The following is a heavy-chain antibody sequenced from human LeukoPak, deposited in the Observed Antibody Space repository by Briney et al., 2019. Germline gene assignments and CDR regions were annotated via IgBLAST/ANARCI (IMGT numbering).Heavy chain of an antibody. CDR3: AKSVPYWYFDL. CDR1: GFTFSSYA. V-gene: IGHV3-23*01. J-gene: IGHJ2*01. CDR2: LSGGGDNT. Sequence: AGGSLRLSCAASGFTFSSYAMTWVRQAPGKGLEWVSSLSGGGDNTYYADSVKGRFTISRDNSKNTVSLQMNSLRAEDTAIYYCAKSVPYWYFDLWGRGTLVTVSS.